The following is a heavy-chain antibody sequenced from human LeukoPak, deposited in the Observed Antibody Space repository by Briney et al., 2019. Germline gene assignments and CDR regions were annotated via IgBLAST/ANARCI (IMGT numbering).Heavy chain of an antibody. D-gene: IGHD3-10*01. CDR1: GITLSNYG. CDR2: ISGSGGGT. J-gene: IGHJ4*02. Sequence: TGGSLRLSCAVSGITLSNYGMSWVRQAPGKGLEWVAGISGSGGGTVYADSVKGRFTISRDNPKNTLYLQMNSLRAEDTAVYFCAKRGVVIRVVLGGFHKEAYYFDSWGQGALVTVSS. CDR3: AKRGVVIRVVLGGFHKEAYYFDS. V-gene: IGHV3-23*01.